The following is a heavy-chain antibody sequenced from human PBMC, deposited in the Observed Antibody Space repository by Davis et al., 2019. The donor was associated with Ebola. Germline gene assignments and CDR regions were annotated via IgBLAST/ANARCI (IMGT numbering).Heavy chain of an antibody. Sequence: GESLKISCAASGFTFSDYYMSWIRQAPGKGLEWVSYISSSSSYTNYADSVKGRFTISRDNSKNTLYLQMNSLRAEDTAVYYCARSTVMGYWGQGTLVTVSS. J-gene: IGHJ4*02. V-gene: IGHV3-11*06. D-gene: IGHD4-11*01. CDR2: ISSSSSYT. CDR1: GFTFSDYY. CDR3: ARSTVMGY.